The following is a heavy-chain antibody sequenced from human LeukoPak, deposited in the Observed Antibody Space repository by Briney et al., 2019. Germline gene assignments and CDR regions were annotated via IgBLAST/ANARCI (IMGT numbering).Heavy chain of an antibody. J-gene: IGHJ4*02. CDR1: GVSISSTSYY. V-gene: IGHV4-39*01. CDR3: AGLGDYYVSGTYYFDS. CDR2: IYYSGTT. D-gene: IGHD3-10*01. Sequence: SETLSLTCTVSGVSISSTSYYWGWIRQTPGKGLEWIGSIYYSGTTYYNPSLKSRVTISVDTSKNQFSLKLRSVTAADTAVVYCAGLGDYYVSGTYYFDSWGPGTLVTVSS.